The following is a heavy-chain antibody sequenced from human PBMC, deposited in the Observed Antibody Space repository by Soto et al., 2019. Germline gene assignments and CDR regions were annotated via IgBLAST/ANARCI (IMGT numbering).Heavy chain of an antibody. CDR2: IYYSGST. CDR3: ASTYYDFWSGYNGMDV. CDR1: GGSISSSSYY. Sequence: SETLSLTCTVSGGSISSSSYYWGWIRQPPGKGLEWIGSIYYSGSTYYNPSLKSRVTISVDTSKNQFSLKLSSVTAVDTAVYYCASTYYDFWSGYNGMDVWGQGTTVTVSS. D-gene: IGHD3-3*01. J-gene: IGHJ6*02. V-gene: IGHV4-39*01.